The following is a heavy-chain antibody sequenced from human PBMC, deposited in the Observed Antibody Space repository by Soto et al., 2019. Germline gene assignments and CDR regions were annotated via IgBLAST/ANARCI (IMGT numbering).Heavy chain of an antibody. CDR3: ASRGRMTRPDIEVVVAATRNWFAP. J-gene: IGHJ5*02. Sequence: SETLSLTCAAYSESLRIYDVGWIRQPPGKGLEWIGEINHSGSTNYNPSLKSRVTISVDTSKNQFSLKLSSVTAADTAVYYCASRGRMTRPDIEVVVAATRNWFAPWGQGTLVTGSS. V-gene: IGHV4-34*01. CDR1: SESLRIYD. D-gene: IGHD2-15*01. CDR2: INHSGST.